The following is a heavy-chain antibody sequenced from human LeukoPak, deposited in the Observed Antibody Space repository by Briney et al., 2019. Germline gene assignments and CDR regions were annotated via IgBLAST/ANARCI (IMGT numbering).Heavy chain of an antibody. CDR2: INWNGGST. D-gene: IGHD5-18*01. Sequence: GGSLRLSCAASGFTFDDYGMSWVRHAPGKGLEWVSGINWNGGSTGYADSVKGRFTISRDNAKNSLYLQMNSLRAEDTALYHCARVYSYGSYYFDYWGQGTLVTVSS. CDR3: ARVYSYGSYYFDY. CDR1: GFTFDDYG. V-gene: IGHV3-20*01. J-gene: IGHJ4*02.